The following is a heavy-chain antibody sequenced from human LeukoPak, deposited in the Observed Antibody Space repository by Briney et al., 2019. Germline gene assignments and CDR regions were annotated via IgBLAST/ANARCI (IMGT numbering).Heavy chain of an antibody. CDR1: GGSISSYY. CDR3: ARVRGDFETD. J-gene: IGHJ1*01. V-gene: IGHV4-59*01. Sequence: SETLSLTCSVSGGSISSYYWTWIRQPPGKGLEWIGYRYYSGSTTYNPSLKSRVTISVDTSKSQFSLKLISVTAADTAIYYCARVRGDFETDWGQGTLVTVSS. D-gene: IGHD3-16*01. CDR2: RYYSGST.